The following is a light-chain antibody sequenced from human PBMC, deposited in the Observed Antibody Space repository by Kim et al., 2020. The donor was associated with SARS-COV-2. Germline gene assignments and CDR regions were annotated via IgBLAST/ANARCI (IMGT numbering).Light chain of an antibody. CDR1: QSVSSNY. CDR3: QRYGNSPIT. CDR2: GAS. V-gene: IGKV3-20*01. J-gene: IGKJ5*01. Sequence: SPGETTPPSCRASQSVSSNYLAWYQQKPGQAPRLLIYGASSRATGIPDRFSGSGSGTDFTLTISRLEPEDFAVYYCQRYGNSPITFGQGTRLEIK.